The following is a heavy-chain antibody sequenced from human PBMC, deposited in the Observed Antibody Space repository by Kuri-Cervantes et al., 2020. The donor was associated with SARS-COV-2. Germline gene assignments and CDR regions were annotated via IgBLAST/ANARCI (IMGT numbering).Heavy chain of an antibody. CDR1: GGSISSGDYY. J-gene: IGHJ4*02. V-gene: IGHV4-30-4*08. D-gene: IGHD4-17*01. Sequence: SETLSLTCTVSGGSISSGDYYWSWIRQPPGKGLEWVGYIYYSGSTYYNPSLKSRVTISVDTSKNQFSLKLSSVTAADTAVYYCARYGPPRYCFDYWGQGTLVTVSS. CDR2: IYYSGST. CDR3: ARYGPPRYCFDY.